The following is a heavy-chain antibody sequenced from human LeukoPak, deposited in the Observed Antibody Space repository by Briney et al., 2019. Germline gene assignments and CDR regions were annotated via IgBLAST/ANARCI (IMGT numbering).Heavy chain of an antibody. CDR2: IILIFGTA. V-gene: IGHV1-69*13. CDR1: GGTFSSYA. Sequence: SVKVSCKASGGTFSSYAISWVRQAPGQGLEWMGGIILIFGTANYAQKFQGRVTITADESTSTAYMELSSLRSEDTAVYYCARGALNYYYYMDVWGKGTTVTVSS. J-gene: IGHJ6*03. CDR3: ARGALNYYYYMDV.